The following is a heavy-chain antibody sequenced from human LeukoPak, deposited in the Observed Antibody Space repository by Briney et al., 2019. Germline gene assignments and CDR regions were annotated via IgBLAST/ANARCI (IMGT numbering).Heavy chain of an antibody. J-gene: IGHJ4*02. CDR2: IYFSGST. Sequence: PSETLSLTCTVSGGSISSYYWSWLRQPPGKGLEWIGYIYFSGSTNYNPSLKSRVTISVDTSRNQFSLQLSSVTAADTAVDYRARTSHPHGSSWLFDYWGQGTLVTVSS. V-gene: IGHV4-59*01. D-gene: IGHD6-13*01. CDR3: ARTSHPHGSSWLFDY. CDR1: GGSISSYY.